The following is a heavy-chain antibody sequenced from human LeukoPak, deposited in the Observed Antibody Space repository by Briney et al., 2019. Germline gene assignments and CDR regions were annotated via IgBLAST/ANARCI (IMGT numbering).Heavy chain of an antibody. D-gene: IGHD1-1*01. CDR2: SYTSGST. J-gene: IGHJ6*02. Sequence: SETLTLTCTVSGGSTSSYYWSWIRQPAGKGLEWIGRSYTSGSTNYNPSLKSRVTTSVDTSKNQFSLKLSSVTAADTAVYYCARFRSGHNYYYYGMDVWGQGTTVTVSS. V-gene: IGHV4-4*07. CDR1: GGSTSSYY. CDR3: ARFRSGHNYYYYGMDV.